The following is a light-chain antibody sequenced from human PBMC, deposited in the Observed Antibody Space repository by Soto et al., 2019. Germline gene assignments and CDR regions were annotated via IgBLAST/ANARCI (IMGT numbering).Light chain of an antibody. V-gene: IGKV1-39*01. CDR3: QQSYSTPLT. Sequence: DIQMTQSPSSLSASVGDRVTITCRASQSISSYLNWYQQKPGKAPKLLIYAASSLQSGVTSRFRGSGYGKDFTLTISSLQPEDFATYACQQSYSTPLTFGGGTKVEIK. CDR1: QSISSY. CDR2: AAS. J-gene: IGKJ4*02.